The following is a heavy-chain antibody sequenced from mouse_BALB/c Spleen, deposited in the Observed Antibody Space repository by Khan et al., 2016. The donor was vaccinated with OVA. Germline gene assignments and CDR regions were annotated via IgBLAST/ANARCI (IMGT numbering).Heavy chain of an antibody. CDR3: ERRGLRWEFDY. CDR2: INPSTGYT. D-gene: IGHD1-1*01. J-gene: IGHJ2*01. CDR1: GYTFTNYW. V-gene: IGHV1-7*01. Sequence: QVQLKQSGAELAKPGASVKMSCKASGYTFTNYWILWVKQRPGQGLEWIGYINPSTGYTEYNQNFKDKATLTVDKSSSTVYMQLSSLTSEDSAVYYCERRGLRWEFDYWGQGTTVTVSS.